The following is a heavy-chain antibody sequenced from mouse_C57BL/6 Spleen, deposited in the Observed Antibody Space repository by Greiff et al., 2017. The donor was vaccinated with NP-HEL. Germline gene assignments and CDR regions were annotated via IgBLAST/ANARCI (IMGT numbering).Heavy chain of an antibody. D-gene: IGHD2-3*01. CDR2: INPNNGGT. V-gene: IGHV1-22*01. Sequence: EVQLQQSGPELVKPGASVKMSCKASGYTFTDYNMHWVKQSHGKSLEWIGYINPNNGGTSYNQKFKGKATLTVNKSSSTAYMELRSLTSEDSAVYYCARGWLLRDYYAMDYWGQGTSVTVSS. J-gene: IGHJ4*01. CDR3: ARGWLLRDYYAMDY. CDR1: GYTFTDYN.